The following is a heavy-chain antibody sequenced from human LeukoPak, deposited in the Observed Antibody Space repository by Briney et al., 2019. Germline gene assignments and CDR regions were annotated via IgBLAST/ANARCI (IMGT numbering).Heavy chain of an antibody. CDR2: VYYTGST. CDR1: SGFITAYY. CDR3: ATNTGTVFDY. V-gene: IGHV4-59*01. J-gene: IGHJ4*02. D-gene: IGHD7-27*01. Sequence: PSETLSLTCSVSSGFITAYYWSWIRHPPRKGLEWIGYVYYTGSTEYNPSLRSRVTISLEMSTHQFSLNLTSVTAADTAVYCCATNTGTVFDYWGQGALVTVSS.